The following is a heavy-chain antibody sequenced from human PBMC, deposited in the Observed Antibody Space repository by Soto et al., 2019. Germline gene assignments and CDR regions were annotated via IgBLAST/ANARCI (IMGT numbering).Heavy chain of an antibody. V-gene: IGHV3-23*01. CDR3: AKDSAAFRGYGDYANWFDP. CDR1: GFTFSSYA. Sequence: GGSLRLSCAASGFTFSSYAMSWVRQAPGKGLEWVSAISGSGGSTYYADSVKGRFTISRDNSKNTLYLQMNSLRAEDTAVYYCAKDSAAFRGYGDYANWFDPWGQGTLVTVSS. CDR2: ISGSGGST. J-gene: IGHJ5*02. D-gene: IGHD4-17*01.